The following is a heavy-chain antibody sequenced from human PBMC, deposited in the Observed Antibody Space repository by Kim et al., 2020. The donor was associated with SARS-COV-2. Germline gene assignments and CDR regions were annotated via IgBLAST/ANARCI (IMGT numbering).Heavy chain of an antibody. D-gene: IGHD2-21*01. CDR2: MNPNSGNT. J-gene: IGHJ3*02. CDR3: ARGPICGGDCYVWEGAFDI. V-gene: IGHV1-8*01. CDR1: GYTFTSYD. Sequence: ASVKVSCKASGYTFTSYDINWVRQATGQGLEWMGWMNPNSGNTGYAQKFQGRVTMTRNTSISTAYMELSSLRSEDTAVYYCARGPICGGDCYVWEGAFDIWGQGTMVTVSS.